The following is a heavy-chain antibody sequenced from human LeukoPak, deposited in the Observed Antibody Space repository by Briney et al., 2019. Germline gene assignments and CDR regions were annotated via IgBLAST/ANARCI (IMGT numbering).Heavy chain of an antibody. D-gene: IGHD3-22*01. V-gene: IGHV3-23*01. CDR1: GFTFSSYA. Sequence: QPGGSLRLSCAASGFTFSSYAMSWVRQAPGKGLEWVSAISGSGGSTYYADSVKGRFTISRDNSKNTLYLQMNSLRAEDTAVYYCAKFYHDSSGYFGRWFDSWGQGTLVTVSS. J-gene: IGHJ5*01. CDR2: ISGSGGST. CDR3: AKFYHDSSGYFGRWFDS.